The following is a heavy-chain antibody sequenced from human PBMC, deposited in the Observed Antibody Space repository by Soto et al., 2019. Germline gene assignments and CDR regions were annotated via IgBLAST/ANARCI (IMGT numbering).Heavy chain of an antibody. Sequence: GGSLRLSCAASGFTFSNAWMNWVRQAPGKGLEWVGRIKSKTDGGTTDYAAPVKGRFTISRDDSKNTLYLQMNSLKTEDTAVYYCTTEAEPICGAPPPYHYYGMDVWGQGTTVTVSS. CDR1: GFTFSNAW. D-gene: IGHD1-26*01. CDR3: TTEAEPICGAPPPYHYYGMDV. CDR2: IKSKTDGGTT. V-gene: IGHV3-15*07. J-gene: IGHJ6*01.